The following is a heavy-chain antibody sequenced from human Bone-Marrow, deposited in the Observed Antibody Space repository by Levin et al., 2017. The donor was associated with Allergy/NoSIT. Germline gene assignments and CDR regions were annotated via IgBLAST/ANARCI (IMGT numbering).Heavy chain of an antibody. V-gene: IGHV3-23*01. J-gene: IGHJ6*02. CDR3: AKANTAMVSGLYYGMDV. CDR2: ISGSGGST. CDR1: GFTFSSYA. Sequence: GESLKISCAASGFTFSSYAMSWVRQAPGKGLEWVSAISGSGGSTYYADSVKGRFTISRDNSKNTLYLQMNSLRAEDTAVYYCAKANTAMVSGLYYGMDVWGQGTTVTVSS. D-gene: IGHD5-18*01.